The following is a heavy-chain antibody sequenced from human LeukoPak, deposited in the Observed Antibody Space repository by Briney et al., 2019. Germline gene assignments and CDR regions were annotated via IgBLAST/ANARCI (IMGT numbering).Heavy chain of an antibody. CDR3: ASGLNYGGNSEYYYYYYMDV. CDR2: MNPNSGNT. D-gene: IGHD4-23*01. CDR1: GYTFTSYD. Sequence: ASVKVSCKASGYTFTSYDINWVRQATGQGLEWMGWMNPNSGNTGYAQKFQGRVTMTRNTSISTAYMELSRLRSDDTAVYYCASGLNYGGNSEYYYYYYMDVWGKGTTVTVSS. V-gene: IGHV1-8*01. J-gene: IGHJ6*03.